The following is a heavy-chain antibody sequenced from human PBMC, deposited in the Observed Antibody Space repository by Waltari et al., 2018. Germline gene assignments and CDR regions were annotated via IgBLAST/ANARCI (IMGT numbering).Heavy chain of an antibody. CDR2: INXRGTGX. Sequence: XQLLXSGGGLXQPGGSLRLXCPASGLTFSRFFMSWVRQAPGSGLEWXSSINXRGTGXYYADSVKGRXTISRDNSENTLSLQMNXLRTEDTAXYXCAXGLSNSVWYEDXWGQGILVTVST. D-gene: IGHD6-19*01. CDR3: AXGLSNSVWYEDX. J-gene: IGHJ4*02. CDR1: GLTFSRFF. V-gene: IGHV3-23*05.